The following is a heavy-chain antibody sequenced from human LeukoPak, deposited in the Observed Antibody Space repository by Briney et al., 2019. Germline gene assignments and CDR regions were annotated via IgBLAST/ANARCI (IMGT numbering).Heavy chain of an antibody. CDR2: FYTSGST. J-gene: IGHJ6*03. CDR3: AKTIDYYDSRGYLNYYYMDV. D-gene: IGHD3-22*01. V-gene: IGHV4-4*07. CDR1: GGSISSYY. Sequence: SETLSLTCTVSGGSISSYYWSWIRQPAGKGLEWIGRFYTSGSTNYNPSLKSRVTMSVDTSKNQFSLQLTSVTAADTAVYYCAKTIDYYDSRGYLNYYYMDVWGKGTTVTVSS.